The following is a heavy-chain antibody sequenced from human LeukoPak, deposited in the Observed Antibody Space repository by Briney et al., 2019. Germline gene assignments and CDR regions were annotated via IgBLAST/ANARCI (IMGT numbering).Heavy chain of an antibody. V-gene: IGHV3-53*01. Sequence: PGGSLRLSCAASGFTLSSYYMAWVRQAPGKGLEWVSVIYHSGNTDYADSVKGRFTISRDNSKNTVYLQMSSLRAEDTAVYYCARVRVTGYSNFAYWGQGTLVTVSS. D-gene: IGHD3-9*01. CDR2: IYHSGNT. CDR1: GFTLSSYY. J-gene: IGHJ4*02. CDR3: ARVRVTGYSNFAY.